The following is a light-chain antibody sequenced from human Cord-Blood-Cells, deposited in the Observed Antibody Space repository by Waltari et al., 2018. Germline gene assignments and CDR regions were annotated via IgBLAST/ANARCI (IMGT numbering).Light chain of an antibody. Sequence: EIVMTQSPATLSVSPGERATLSCRASQSVSSNLAWSQQKPGQAPRLLLYGASTRATGIPARFSGSGSGTEFTLTISSLQSEDFAVYYCQQYNNWPPLTFGGGTKVEIK. CDR3: QQYNNWPPLT. CDR2: GAS. CDR1: QSVSSN. V-gene: IGKV3-15*01. J-gene: IGKJ4*01.